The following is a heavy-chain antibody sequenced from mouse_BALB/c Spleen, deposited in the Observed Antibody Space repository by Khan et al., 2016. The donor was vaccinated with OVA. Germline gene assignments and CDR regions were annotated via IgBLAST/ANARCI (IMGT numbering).Heavy chain of an antibody. V-gene: IGHV5-6*01. CDR2: INNGGSYT. CDR3: ARHRFTSPAAWFAY. J-gene: IGHJ3*01. Sequence: EVQGVESGGDLVKPGGSLKLSCEASGFTFSSYGMSWVRQTPDKRLEWVTTINNGGSYTYYPDSVKGRLTISRDNAKNTLYLQMSSLKSEDTAMYYCARHRFTSPAAWFAYWGQGTLVTVSA. CDR1: GFTFSSYG. D-gene: IGHD1-1*01.